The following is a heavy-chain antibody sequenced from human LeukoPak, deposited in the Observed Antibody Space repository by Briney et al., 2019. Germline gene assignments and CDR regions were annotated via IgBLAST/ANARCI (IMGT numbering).Heavy chain of an antibody. CDR1: VYTFTNYH. CDR2: INPDTGDK. D-gene: IGHD2-21*02. CDR3: ARTTSMTASGYDY. V-gene: IGHV1-8*03. Sequence: ASVKVSCKASVYTFTNYHINWVRQASGQGLEWMTWINPDTGDKGYARKFQDRVTITTDTSISTAYIELSSLSSEDTAVYFCARTTSMTASGYDYWGQGTLVPVSS. J-gene: IGHJ4*02.